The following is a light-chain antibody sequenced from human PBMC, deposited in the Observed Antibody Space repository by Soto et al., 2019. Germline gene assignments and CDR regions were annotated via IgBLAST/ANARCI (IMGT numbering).Light chain of an antibody. Sequence: QSALTQPASVSGSPGQSITISCTGTSSDVGSYNLVSWYQQHPGKAPKLMIYEGSKRPSGVSNRLSGSKSGNTASRTISGVQAEDEADYYCCSYAGSSTFYVFGTGTKVTVL. J-gene: IGLJ1*01. CDR3: CSYAGSSTFYV. CDR1: SSDVGSYNL. V-gene: IGLV2-23*01. CDR2: EGS.